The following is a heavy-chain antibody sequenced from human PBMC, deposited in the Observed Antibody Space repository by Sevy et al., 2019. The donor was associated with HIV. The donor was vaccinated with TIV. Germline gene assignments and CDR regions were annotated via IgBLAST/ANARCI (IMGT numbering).Heavy chain of an antibody. CDR3: AKGSKATDSAFDL. CDR1: GFTFSNYG. D-gene: IGHD1-26*01. V-gene: IGHV3-30*18. CDR2: DSYDGSTK. Sequence: GGSLRLSCAVSGFTFSNYGMHWVRQAPGKGLEWVAVDSYDGSTKYYADFVKGRFTISRDNSKNTVYLQMNTLRTEDTAVFYCAKGSKATDSAFDLWGQGTMVTVSS. J-gene: IGHJ3*01.